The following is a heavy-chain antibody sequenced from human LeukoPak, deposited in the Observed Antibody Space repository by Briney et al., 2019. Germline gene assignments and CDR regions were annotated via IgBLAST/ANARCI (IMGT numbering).Heavy chain of an antibody. V-gene: IGHV3-23*01. J-gene: IGHJ4*02. CDR3: ARLKYYDFWRRLDY. CDR2: ISGSGGST. CDR1: GFTFSSYA. D-gene: IGHD3-3*01. Sequence: GGSLRLSCAASGFTFSSYAMSWVRQAPGKGLEWVSAISGSGGSTYYADSVKGRFTISRDNAKNSLYLQMNSLRAEDTAVYYCARLKYYDFWRRLDYWGQGTLVTVSS.